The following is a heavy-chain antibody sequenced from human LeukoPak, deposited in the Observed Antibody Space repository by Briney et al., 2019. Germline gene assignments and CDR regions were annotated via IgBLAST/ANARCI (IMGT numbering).Heavy chain of an antibody. Sequence: GGSLTLSCAASGFTFSRYGMQWVGQAPGKGLEWVAVISYDGRNKYYADSVKGRFTISRDNSKNTLYLQMNSLRVEDTAVYYCAKSAGYSSGFDYWGQGTLVTVSS. J-gene: IGHJ4*02. CDR3: AKSAGYSSGFDY. D-gene: IGHD6-19*01. CDR2: ISYDGRNK. CDR1: GFTFSRYG. V-gene: IGHV3-30*18.